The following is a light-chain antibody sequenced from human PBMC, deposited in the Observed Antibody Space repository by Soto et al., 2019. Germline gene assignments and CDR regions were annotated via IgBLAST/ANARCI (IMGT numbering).Light chain of an antibody. CDR3: QQYGSSSWT. V-gene: IGKV2-29*01. Sequence: IVMTQTPLSLSVTPGQPASISCKSSQSLLHSDGKTYLYWYQQRPGQAPRLLIYGASSRATGIPDRFSGSGSGTEFTLTISRLEPEDFAVYYCQQYGSSSWTFGQGTKV. J-gene: IGKJ1*01. CDR2: GAS. CDR1: QSLLHSDGKTY.